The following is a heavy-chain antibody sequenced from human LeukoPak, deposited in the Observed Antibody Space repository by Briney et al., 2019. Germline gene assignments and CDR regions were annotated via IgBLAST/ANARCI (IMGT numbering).Heavy chain of an antibody. CDR1: GYTFTGYY. D-gene: IGHD3-10*01. V-gene: IGHV1-2*02. Sequence: ASVKVSCKASGYTFTGYYMHWVRQASGQGLEWMGWINPNSGGTNYAQKFQGRVTMTRDTSISTAYMELSRLRSDDTAVYYCAGGRITMVRGVNYWGQGTLVTVSS. J-gene: IGHJ4*02. CDR3: AGGRITMVRGVNY. CDR2: INPNSGGT.